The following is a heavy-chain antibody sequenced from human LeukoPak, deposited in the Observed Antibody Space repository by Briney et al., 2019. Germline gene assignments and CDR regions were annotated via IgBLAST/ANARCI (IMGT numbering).Heavy chain of an antibody. CDR1: GFIFSSYA. CDR2: ISYDGSNK. Sequence: PGGSLRLSCAASGFIFSSYAMHWVRQAPGKGLEWVAVISYDGSNKYYADSVKGRFTISRDNSKNTLYLQMNSLRAEDTAVYYCAREGVPGDSSGYYANYFDYWGQGTLVTVSS. CDR3: AREGVPGDSSGYYANYFDY. D-gene: IGHD3-22*01. V-gene: IGHV3-30*01. J-gene: IGHJ4*02.